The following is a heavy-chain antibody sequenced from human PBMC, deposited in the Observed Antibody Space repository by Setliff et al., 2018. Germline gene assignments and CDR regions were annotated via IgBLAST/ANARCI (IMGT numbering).Heavy chain of an antibody. Sequence: PGESLKISCAASGFTFSSYWMSWVRQAPGKGLEWVANIKQDGSEKYYVDSVKGRFTISRDNAKNSLYLQMNSLRAEDTAVYYCARVGYCSGPTCYPFDSWGQGNLVTVSS. J-gene: IGHJ4*02. D-gene: IGHD2-2*01. CDR3: ARVGYCSGPTCYPFDS. CDR1: GFTFSSYW. CDR2: IKQDGSEK. V-gene: IGHV3-7*01.